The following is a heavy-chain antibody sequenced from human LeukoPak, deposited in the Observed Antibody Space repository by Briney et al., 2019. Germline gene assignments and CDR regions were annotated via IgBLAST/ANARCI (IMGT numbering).Heavy chain of an antibody. D-gene: IGHD6-19*01. V-gene: IGHV4-59*01. CDR3: ARCSGWNCYFDY. Sequence: SETLSLTCTVSGGSISSYYWSWIRQPPGKGLEWIGYIYYSGSTNYNPSLKSRVTISVDTSKNQFSLKLSSVTAADTAVYYCARCSGWNCYFDYWGQGTLVTVSS. CDR1: GGSISSYY. J-gene: IGHJ4*02. CDR2: IYYSGST.